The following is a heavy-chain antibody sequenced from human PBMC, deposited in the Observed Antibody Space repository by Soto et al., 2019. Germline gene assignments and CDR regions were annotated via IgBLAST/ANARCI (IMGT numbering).Heavy chain of an antibody. V-gene: IGHV3-53*04. CDR1: GFTVSSNY. J-gene: IGHJ6*03. CDR3: ARDSRATIEDYYYYYYMDV. Sequence: GGSLRLSCAASGFTVSSNYMSWVRQAPGKGLEWVSVIYSGGSTYYADSVKGRFTISRHNSKNTLYLHMNSLRAEDTAVYYCARDSRATIEDYYYYYYMDVWGKGTTVTVSS. CDR2: IYSGGST. D-gene: IGHD5-12*01.